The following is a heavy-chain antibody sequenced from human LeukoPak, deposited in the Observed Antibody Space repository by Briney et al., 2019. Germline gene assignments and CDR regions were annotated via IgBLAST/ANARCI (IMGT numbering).Heavy chain of an antibody. D-gene: IGHD6-19*01. Sequence: SETLSLTCTVSGGSISSYYWSWIRQPPGKGLEWIGYIYYSGSTNYNPSLKSRVTISVDTSKNQFSLKLSSVTAADTAVYYCARLKDSSGWYGYWYFDLWGRGTLVTVSS. CDR2: IYYSGST. J-gene: IGHJ2*01. CDR1: GGSISSYY. V-gene: IGHV4-59*01. CDR3: ARLKDSSGWYGYWYFDL.